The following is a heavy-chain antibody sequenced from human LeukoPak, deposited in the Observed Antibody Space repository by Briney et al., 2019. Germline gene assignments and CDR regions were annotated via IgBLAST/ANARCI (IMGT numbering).Heavy chain of an antibody. CDR1: GTSISGSGYY. Sequence: SETLSLTCAVPGTSISGSGYYLGWIRQPPGKGLEWIGNIYYTGSTYYNASLQSRVTISIDMSKNQFSLRLSSVTAADTAMYYCVKSGGYGLIDYWGQGTLVTVSS. V-gene: IGHV4-39*01. CDR2: IYYTGST. CDR3: VKSGGYGLIDY. J-gene: IGHJ4*02. D-gene: IGHD6-19*01.